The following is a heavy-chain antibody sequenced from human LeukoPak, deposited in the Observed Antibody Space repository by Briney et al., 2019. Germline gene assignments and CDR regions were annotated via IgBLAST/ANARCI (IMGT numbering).Heavy chain of an antibody. V-gene: IGHV4-59*11. CDR3: ARYTGYSSSWYRFDP. J-gene: IGHJ5*02. D-gene: IGHD6-13*01. CDR2: IYYSGST. CDR1: GGSTSSHY. Sequence: SETLSLTCTVSGGSTSSHYWSWIRQPPGKGLEWIGYIYYSGSTNYNPSLKSRVTISVDTSKNQFSLKLSSVTAADTAVYYCARYTGYSSSWYRFDPWGQGTLVTVSS.